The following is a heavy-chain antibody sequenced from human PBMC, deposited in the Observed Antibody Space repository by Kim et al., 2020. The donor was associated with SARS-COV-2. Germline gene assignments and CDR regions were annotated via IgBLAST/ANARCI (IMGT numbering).Heavy chain of an antibody. Sequence: SETLSLTCTVSGGSISSYYWSWIRQPPGKGLEWIGYIYYSGSTNYNPSLKSRVTISVDTSKNQFSLKLSSVTAADTAVYYCASGRGFGEGWFDPWGQGTLVTVSS. J-gene: IGHJ5*02. CDR1: GGSISSYY. CDR2: IYYSGST. CDR3: ASGRGFGEGWFDP. V-gene: IGHV4-59*01. D-gene: IGHD3-10*01.